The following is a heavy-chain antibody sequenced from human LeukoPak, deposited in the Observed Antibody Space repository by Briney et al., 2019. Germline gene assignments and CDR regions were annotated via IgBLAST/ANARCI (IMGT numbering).Heavy chain of an antibody. CDR2: IIPIFGTA. V-gene: IGHV1-69*05. CDR3: ARAPGYRSGGSCLDY. D-gene: IGHD2-15*01. Sequence: SVKVSCKASGGTFSSYAISWVRQAPGEGLEWMGRIIPIFGTANYAQKFQGRLTITTDESTSTAYMELSSLRSEDTAVYYCARAPGYRSGGSCLDYWGQGTLVTVSS. CDR1: GGTFSSYA. J-gene: IGHJ4*02.